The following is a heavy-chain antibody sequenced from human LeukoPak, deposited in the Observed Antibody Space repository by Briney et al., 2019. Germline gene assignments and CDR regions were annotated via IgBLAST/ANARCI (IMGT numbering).Heavy chain of an antibody. CDR1: GYTFTGYY. D-gene: IGHD1-26*01. J-gene: IGHJ3*02. CDR2: INPNSGGT. Sequence: ASVKVSCKASGYTFTGYYMHWVRQAPGQGLEWMGWINPNSGGTNYAQKFQGRVTMTRDTSISTAYMELSRLRSDDTAVYYCAREWELLRADDAFDIWGQGTMVTVSS. CDR3: AREWELLRADDAFDI. V-gene: IGHV1-2*02.